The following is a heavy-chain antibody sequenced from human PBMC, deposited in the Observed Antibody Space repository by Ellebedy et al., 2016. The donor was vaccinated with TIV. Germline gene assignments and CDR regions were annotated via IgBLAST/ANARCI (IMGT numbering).Heavy chain of an antibody. D-gene: IGHD3-10*01. CDR3: ARGWFGSGMGV. CDR2: TYYRSKWNN. V-gene: IGHV6-1*01. CDR1: GDSVSTDIG. Sequence: SQTLSLTCVISGDSVSTDIGWNWIRQSPSRGLEWLGRTYYRSKWNNDYAVSLKSRITIHPDTSKNLFSLQLNSVTPEDTAVYYCARGWFGSGMGVWGQGTTVTVSS. J-gene: IGHJ6*02.